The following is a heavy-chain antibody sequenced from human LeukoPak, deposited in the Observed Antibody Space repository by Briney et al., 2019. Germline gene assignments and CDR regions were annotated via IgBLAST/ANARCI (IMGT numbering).Heavy chain of an antibody. CDR2: IYYSGST. V-gene: IGHV4-59*11. Sequence: SETLSLTCTVSGSSISSHYWSWIRQPPGKGLEWIGYIYYSGSTNYNPSLKSRVTISVDTSKNQFSLKLSSVTAADTAVYYCARGGAIAAAVDYWGQGTLVTVSS. J-gene: IGHJ4*02. CDR1: GSSISSHY. D-gene: IGHD6-13*01. CDR3: ARGGAIAAAVDY.